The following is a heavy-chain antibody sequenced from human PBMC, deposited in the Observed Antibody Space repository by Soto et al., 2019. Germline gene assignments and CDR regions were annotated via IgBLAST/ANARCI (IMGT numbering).Heavy chain of an antibody. CDR3: ARESGYCSSTSCYADY. D-gene: IGHD2-2*01. Sequence: QVQLVESGGGVVQPGRSLRLSCAASGFTFSSYGMHWVRQAPGKGLEWVAVIWYDGSNKYYADSVKGRFTISRDNSKNPLYLQMNSLRAEDTAVYYCARESGYCSSTSCYADYWGQGTLVTVSS. CDR1: GFTFSSYG. J-gene: IGHJ4*02. V-gene: IGHV3-33*01. CDR2: IWYDGSNK.